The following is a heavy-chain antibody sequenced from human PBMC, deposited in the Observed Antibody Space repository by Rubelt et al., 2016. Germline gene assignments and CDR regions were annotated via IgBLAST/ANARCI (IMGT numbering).Heavy chain of an antibody. D-gene: IGHD6-6*01. J-gene: IGHJ3*02. V-gene: IGHV5-51*01. CDR2: IYPGDSDT. Sequence: EVQLVQSGAEVKKPGESLKISCKGSGYSFTSYWIGWVRQMPGKGLEWMGIIYPGDSDTRYSPSFQGLATISADKAISTAYLQWSSLKASDTAMYYCASLSSSSHDAFDIWGQGTMVTVSS. CDR3: ASLSSSSHDAFDI. CDR1: GYSFTSYW.